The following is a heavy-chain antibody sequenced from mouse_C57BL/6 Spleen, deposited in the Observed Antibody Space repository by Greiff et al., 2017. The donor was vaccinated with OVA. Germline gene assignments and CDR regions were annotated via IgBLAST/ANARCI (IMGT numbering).Heavy chain of an antibody. V-gene: IGHV1-4*01. D-gene: IGHD2-2*01. CDR2: INPSSGYT. CDR3: ALGGYDGGYYFDY. CDR1: GYTFTSYT. Sequence: QVQLKESGAELARPGASVKMSCKASGYTFTSYTMHWVKQRPGQGLEWIGYINPSSGYTKYNQKFKDKATLTADKSSSTDYMQLSSLTSEDSAVYYGALGGYDGGYYFDYWGQGTTLTVSS. J-gene: IGHJ2*01.